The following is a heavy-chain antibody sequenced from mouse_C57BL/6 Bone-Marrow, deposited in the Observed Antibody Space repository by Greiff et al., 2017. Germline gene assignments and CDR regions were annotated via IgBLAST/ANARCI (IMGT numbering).Heavy chain of an antibody. V-gene: IGHV1-69*01. CDR1: GYTFTSYW. D-gene: IGHD1-1*01. CDR3: ARPGSSYRYFDV. CDR2: IYPSDSYT. J-gene: IGHJ1*03. Sequence: QVQLQQPGAELVMPGASVKLSCKASGYTFTSYWMHWVKQRPGQGLEWIGEIYPSDSYTNYNQQFKGKSTLTVDKSSSTAYMQLSSLTSEDSAVYDCARPGSSYRYFDVWGTGTTVTVSS.